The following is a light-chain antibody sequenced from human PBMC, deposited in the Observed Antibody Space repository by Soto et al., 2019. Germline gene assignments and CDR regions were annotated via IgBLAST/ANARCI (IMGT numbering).Light chain of an antibody. V-gene: IGKV3-11*01. CDR2: DAS. Sequence: EIVLTQSPATLSLSPGERATLSCRASQSVSSYLAWYQQKPGQAPRLLISDASNRATGIPARFSGSGSGTDFTRTVSSLEPEDFAVDYCQQRRDWPLTFGGGTKVEI. CDR1: QSVSSY. CDR3: QQRRDWPLT. J-gene: IGKJ4*01.